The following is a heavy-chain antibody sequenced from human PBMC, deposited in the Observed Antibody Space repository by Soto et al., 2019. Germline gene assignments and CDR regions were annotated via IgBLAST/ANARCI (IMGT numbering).Heavy chain of an antibody. CDR3: ARERTSRGGLAV. V-gene: IGHV1-3*01. CDR1: GCTFTSYG. J-gene: IGHJ6*01. Sequence: ASVKVSCKASGCTFTSYGIHWVRQAPVQMLEWTVWINAGNGNTKYSEKFQGRVTITRDTSASKAYLELSSLRSEDTAVYYCARERTSRGGLAVWAQGTTVTVSS. CDR2: INAGNGNT.